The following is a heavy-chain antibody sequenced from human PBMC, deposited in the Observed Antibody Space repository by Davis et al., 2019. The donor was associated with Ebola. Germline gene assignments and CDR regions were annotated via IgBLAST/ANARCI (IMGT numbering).Heavy chain of an antibody. CDR3: ARGAKDSSGYYYANDY. CDR1: ASTLSSYW. V-gene: IGHV3-74*01. CDR2: INSDGSTT. J-gene: IGHJ4*02. Sequence: HTGRSLRPSCPASASTLSSYWMHWVRQAPGQGLVWVSRINSDGSTTTYADSMKGRFTISRDNAKNMLYLQMNSLRAEDPAGYYCARGAKDSSGYYYANDYWGQGTLVTVSS. D-gene: IGHD3-22*01.